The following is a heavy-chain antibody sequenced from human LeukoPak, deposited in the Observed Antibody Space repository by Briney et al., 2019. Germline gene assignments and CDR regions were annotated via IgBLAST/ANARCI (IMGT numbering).Heavy chain of an antibody. CDR2: INAGNGNT. J-gene: IGHJ4*02. D-gene: IGHD3-10*01. CDR1: GYTFTSYA. CDR3: AIAYGSGSWYFDY. Sequence: ASVKVSCKASGYTFTSYAIHWVRQAPGQRLEWMGWINAGNGNTKYSQKFQGRVTITRDTSASTAYMELSSLRSEDTAVYYCAIAYGSGSWYFDYWGQGTLVTVSS. V-gene: IGHV1-3*01.